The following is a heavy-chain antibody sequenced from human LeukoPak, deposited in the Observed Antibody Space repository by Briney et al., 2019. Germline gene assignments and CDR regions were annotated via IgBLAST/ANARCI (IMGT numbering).Heavy chain of an antibody. V-gene: IGHV3-33*01. CDR1: GFTFRSHG. CDR3: ARDISARYMDV. J-gene: IGHJ6*04. D-gene: IGHD6-25*01. CDR2: IWYDGSNE. Sequence: GGSLRLSCAVSGFTFRSHGMHWVRQAPGKGLEWVAVIWYDGSNEEYADSLKGRFTISRDNSKNMVYLQMNSLRVEDTAVYYCARDISARYMDVWGKGTTVTVSS.